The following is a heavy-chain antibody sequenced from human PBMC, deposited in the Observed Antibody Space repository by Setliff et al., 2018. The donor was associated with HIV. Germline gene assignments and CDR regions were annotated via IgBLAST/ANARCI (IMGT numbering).Heavy chain of an antibody. V-gene: IGHV1-69*13. CDR2: IIPLFGTE. Sequence: ASVKVSCKASGYTFTSYGISWVRQAPGQGLEWMGGIIPLFGTENYAQKFQGRVTITADESTSTAYMELSSLRSEDTAVYYCARDRFAYGSRFDTFDMWGQGTMVTVSS. J-gene: IGHJ3*02. D-gene: IGHD4-17*01. CDR1: GYTFTSYG. CDR3: ARDRFAYGSRFDTFDM.